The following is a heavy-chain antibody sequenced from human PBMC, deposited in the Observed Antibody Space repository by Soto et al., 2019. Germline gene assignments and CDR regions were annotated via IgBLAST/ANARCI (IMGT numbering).Heavy chain of an antibody. CDR2: ISYDGSNK. V-gene: IGHV3-30*18. J-gene: IGHJ4*02. CDR1: GFTFGSYG. D-gene: IGHD3-22*01. CDR3: AKDFYYYDSSGYYSQFDY. Sequence: PGGSLRLSCAASGFTFGSYGLHWVRQAPGKGLEWVAVISYDGSNKYYADSVKGRFTISRDNSKNTLYLQMNSLRAEDTAVYYCAKDFYYYDSSGYYSQFDYWGQGTLVTVSS.